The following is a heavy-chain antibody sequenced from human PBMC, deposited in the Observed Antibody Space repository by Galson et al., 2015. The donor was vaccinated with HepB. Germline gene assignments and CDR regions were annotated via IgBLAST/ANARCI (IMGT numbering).Heavy chain of an antibody. CDR3: ARWKAEPGIVGAKGDY. Sequence: SETQSLTCTVSGGSISSSSYYWGWIRQPPGKGLEWIGSIYYSGSTYYNPSLKSRVTISVDTSKNHFSLKLSSVTAADTAVYYCARWKAEPGIVGAKGDYWGQGTLVTVSS. CDR1: GGSISSSSYY. D-gene: IGHD1-26*01. J-gene: IGHJ4*02. CDR2: IYYSGST. V-gene: IGHV4-39*01.